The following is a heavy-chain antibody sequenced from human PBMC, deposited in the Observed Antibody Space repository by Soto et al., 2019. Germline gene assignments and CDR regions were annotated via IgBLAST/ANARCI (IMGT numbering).Heavy chain of an antibody. V-gene: IGHV3-23*01. CDR2: ISGSGGNT. CDR1: GFTFSSYA. Sequence: EVQLLESGGGLVQPGGSLRLSCAASGFTFSSYAMSWVRQAPGKGLEWVSTISGSGGNTYYADYVKGRFTISRDNSKNTLYLQMNSLRAEDTAVYYCAKDFFGRLTMVRGVNPAFGYCGQGTLVTVSS. D-gene: IGHD3-10*01. CDR3: AKDFFGRLTMVRGVNPAFGY. J-gene: IGHJ4*02.